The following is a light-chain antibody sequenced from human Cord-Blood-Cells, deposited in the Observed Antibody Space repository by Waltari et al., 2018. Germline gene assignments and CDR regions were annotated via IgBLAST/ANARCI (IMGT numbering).Light chain of an antibody. J-gene: IGKJ2*01. CDR1: QSVSSN. CDR3: QQYNNWPPST. CDR2: GAS. Sequence: EIVMTQSPATLSVSPAERATPTCRASQSVSSNLAWYQQKPGQAPRLLIYGASNRATGIPARFSGSGSGTEFTLTISSLQSEDFAVDYCQQYNNWPPSTFGQGTKLEIK. V-gene: IGKV3-15*01.